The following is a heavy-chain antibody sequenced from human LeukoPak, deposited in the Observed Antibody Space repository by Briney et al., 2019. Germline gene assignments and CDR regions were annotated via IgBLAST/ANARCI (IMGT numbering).Heavy chain of an antibody. V-gene: IGHV7-4-1*02. CDR3: AREGPWPATAISDY. CDR1: GYTFTSYA. CDR2: INTNTGNP. Sequence: ASVKVSCKASGYTFTSYAMNWVRQAPGQGLEWMGWINTNTGNPTYAQGFTGRFVFSLDTSASTAYLQISSLKAEDTAVYYCAREGPWPATAISDYWGREPWSPSPQ. J-gene: IGHJ4*02. D-gene: IGHD2-2*02.